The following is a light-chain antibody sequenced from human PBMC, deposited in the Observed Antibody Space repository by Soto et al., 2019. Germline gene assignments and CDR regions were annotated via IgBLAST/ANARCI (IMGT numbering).Light chain of an antibody. V-gene: IGKV1-5*03. J-gene: IGKJ3*01. CDR1: QNINNW. CDR2: KAS. Sequence: DIQMTQSPSTLSASVGDRVTITCRASQNINNWLAWYQQKPGKAPKVLIHKASTLESGVPSRFIGSGSETEVTLTISCLQPDDFATYYCQQYNSYSEFTFGPGTKVDSK. CDR3: QQYNSYSEFT.